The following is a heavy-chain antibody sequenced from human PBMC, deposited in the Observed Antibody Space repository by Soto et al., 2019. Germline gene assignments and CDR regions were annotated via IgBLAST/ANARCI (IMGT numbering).Heavy chain of an antibody. CDR1: GFTLSSYG. J-gene: IGHJ4*02. CDR3: AKGGGSARDFDY. CDR2: TSYDGNNK. V-gene: IGHV3-30*18. Sequence: GGSLRLSCAASGFTLSSYGMHWVRQAPGKGLEWVASTSYDGNNKYYADSLKGRFTISRDNSKKMVYLQMTSLGPEDTAVYYCAKGGGSARDFDYWGQGALVTVSS. D-gene: IGHD1-26*01.